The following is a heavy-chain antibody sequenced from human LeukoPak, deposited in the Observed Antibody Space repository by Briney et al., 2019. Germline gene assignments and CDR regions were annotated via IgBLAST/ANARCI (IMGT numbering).Heavy chain of an antibody. Sequence: SETLSLTCTVSGGSISSYYWSWIRQPAGKGLEWIGRIYTSGSTNYNPSLKSRVTMSVDTSKNQFSLKLSSVTAADTAVYYCARDSWFGDLSYYYYGMDVWGQGTTVTVSS. J-gene: IGHJ6*02. CDR2: IYTSGST. CDR1: GGSISSYY. V-gene: IGHV4-4*07. D-gene: IGHD3-10*01. CDR3: ARDSWFGDLSYYYYGMDV.